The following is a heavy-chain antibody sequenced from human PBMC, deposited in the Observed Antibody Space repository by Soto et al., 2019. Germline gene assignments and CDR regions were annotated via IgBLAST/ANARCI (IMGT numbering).Heavy chain of an antibody. CDR1: GYTFTSYG. Sequence: QVQLVQSGAEVKKPGASVKVSCKASGYTFTSYGISWVRQAPGQGLEWMGWISAYNGNTNYAQKLQGRVTMTTDTSTSTAYMELRSLRSDDTAVYYCARDPTSGYSGYSPWFDPWGQGTLVTVSS. D-gene: IGHD5-12*01. CDR2: ISAYNGNT. CDR3: ARDPTSGYSGYSPWFDP. V-gene: IGHV1-18*01. J-gene: IGHJ5*02.